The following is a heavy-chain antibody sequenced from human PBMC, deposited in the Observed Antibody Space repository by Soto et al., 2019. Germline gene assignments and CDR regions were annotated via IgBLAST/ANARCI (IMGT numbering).Heavy chain of an antibody. Sequence: EVQLLESGGGLIQPRGSLRLSCAASGFNFSSYAMSWVRQAPGRGREWVSSISGAVNNTYYTDSVKGRFTISRDNSKNTLYLQMNSLRADDTAVYYCAKWVDGSGTVAGGMDVWGQGTTVTVSS. CDR3: AKWVDGSGTVAGGMDV. J-gene: IGHJ6*02. CDR1: GFNFSSYA. V-gene: IGHV3-23*01. CDR2: ISGAVNNT. D-gene: IGHD3-10*01.